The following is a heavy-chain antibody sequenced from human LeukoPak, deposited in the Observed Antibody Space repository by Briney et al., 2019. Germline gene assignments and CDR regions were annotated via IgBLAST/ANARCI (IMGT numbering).Heavy chain of an antibody. CDR1: GGSISSYY. CDR2: IYYSGST. D-gene: IGHD6-19*01. V-gene: IGHV4-59*08. CDR3: ARGSGWYMY. J-gene: IGHJ4*02. Sequence: PETLSLTCTVSGGSISSYYWSWIRQPPGKGLEWIGYIYYSGSTNYNPSLKSRVTISVDTSKNQFSLKLSSVTAADTAVYYCARGSGWYMYWGQGTLVTVSS.